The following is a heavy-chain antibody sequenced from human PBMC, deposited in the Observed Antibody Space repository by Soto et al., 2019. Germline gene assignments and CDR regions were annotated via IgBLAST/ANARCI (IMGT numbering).Heavy chain of an antibody. J-gene: IGHJ4*02. CDR1: GGTFSSYA. CDR2: IIPIFGTA. CDR3: ARDRLRFLGPIEVPFDY. V-gene: IGHV1-69*06. Sequence: QVQLVQSGAEVKKPGSSVKVSCTASGGTFSSYAISWVRQAPGQGLEWMGGIIPIFGTANYAQKFQGRVTITADKSTSTAYMELSSLRSEDTAVYYCARDRLRFLGPIEVPFDYWGQGTLVTVSS. D-gene: IGHD3-3*01.